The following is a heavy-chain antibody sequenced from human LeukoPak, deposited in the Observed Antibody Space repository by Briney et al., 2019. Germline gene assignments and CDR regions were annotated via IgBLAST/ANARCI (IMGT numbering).Heavy chain of an antibody. J-gene: IGHJ4*02. V-gene: IGHV3-33*01. CDR3: ASHGGL. CDR1: GFTFSSYG. CDR2: IWYDGTNE. Sequence: PGGSLGLSCAASGFTFSSYGMRWVRQPPGKGLEWVAVIWYDGTNENYADSVKGRFTISRDNFKNTLYLQMNNLRAEDTAVFYCASHGGLWGQGTLVTVSS. D-gene: IGHD5-12*01.